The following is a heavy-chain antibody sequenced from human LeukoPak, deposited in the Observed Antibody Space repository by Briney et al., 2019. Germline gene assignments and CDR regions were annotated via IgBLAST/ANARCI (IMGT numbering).Heavy chain of an antibody. D-gene: IGHD3-10*01. V-gene: IGHV4-30-2*01. CDR2: IYHSGST. CDR1: GGSISSGGYY. Sequence: PSQTLSLTCTVSGGSISSGGYYWSWIRQPPGKGLEWIGYIYHSGSTYYNPSLKSRVTISVDRSKNQFSLKLSSVTAADTAVYYCARDTAGSYFDYWGQGTLVTVSS. J-gene: IGHJ4*02. CDR3: ARDTAGSYFDY.